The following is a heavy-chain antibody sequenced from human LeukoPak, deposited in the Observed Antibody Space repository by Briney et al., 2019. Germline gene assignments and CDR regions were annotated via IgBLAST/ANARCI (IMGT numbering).Heavy chain of an antibody. CDR1: GYTFTSYY. CDR2: INPSGGST. J-gene: IGHJ3*02. D-gene: IGHD2-21*02. Sequence: GASVKVSYKASGYTFTSYYMHWVRQAPGQGLEWMGIINPSGGSTSYAQKFQGRVTMTRDTSTSTVYMELSSLRSEDTAVYYCARGVLTATQHDACDIWGHGTMVTVSS. CDR3: ARGVLTATQHDACDI. V-gene: IGHV1-46*01.